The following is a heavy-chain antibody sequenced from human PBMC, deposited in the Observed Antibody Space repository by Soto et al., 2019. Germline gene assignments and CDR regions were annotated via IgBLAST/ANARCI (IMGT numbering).Heavy chain of an antibody. V-gene: IGHV1-69*13. D-gene: IGHD6-13*01. CDR1: GGTFSSYA. CDR2: IIPIFGTA. CDR3: AEQLGVDYYYYGMDV. J-gene: IGHJ6*02. Sequence: ASVKVSCKASGGTFSSYAISCVQQAPGQGLEWMGGIIPIFGTANYAQKFQGRVTITADESTSTAYMELSSLRSEDTAVYYCAEQLGVDYYYYGMDVWGQGTTVTVSS.